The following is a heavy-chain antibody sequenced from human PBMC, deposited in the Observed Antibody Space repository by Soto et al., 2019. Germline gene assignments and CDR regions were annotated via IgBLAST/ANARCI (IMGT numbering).Heavy chain of an antibody. Sequence: SETLSLTCTVSGGSISSYYWSWIRQPPGKGLEWIGYIYYSGSTNYNPSLKSRVTISVDTSKNQFSLKLSSVTAADTAVYCCARGGSVVVVPAATYGMDVWGQGTTVTVSS. CDR2: IYYSGST. CDR3: ARGGSVVVVPAATYGMDV. V-gene: IGHV4-59*01. CDR1: GGSISSYY. J-gene: IGHJ6*02. D-gene: IGHD2-2*01.